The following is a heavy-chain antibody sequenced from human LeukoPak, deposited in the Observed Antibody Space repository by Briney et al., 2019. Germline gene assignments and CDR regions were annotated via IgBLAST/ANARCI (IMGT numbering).Heavy chain of an antibody. V-gene: IGHV4-34*01. Sequence: PSETLSLTCAVYGGSFRGYYWSWIRQPPGKGLEGIGEINHSGSTNYNPSLKSRVTISVDTFKNQFSLKLSSVTAADTAVYYCARGGSIYQWLAHDAFDIWGQGTMVTVSS. CDR3: ARGGSIYQWLAHDAFDI. J-gene: IGHJ3*02. CDR2: INHSGST. D-gene: IGHD6-19*01. CDR1: GGSFRGYY.